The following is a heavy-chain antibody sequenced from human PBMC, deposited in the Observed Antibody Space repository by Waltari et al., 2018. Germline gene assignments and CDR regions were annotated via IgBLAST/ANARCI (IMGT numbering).Heavy chain of an antibody. J-gene: IGHJ6*03. CDR3: ARGLRWPYYYMDV. CDR1: GGSFSGYS. CDR2: INHSGST. V-gene: IGHV4-34*01. Sequence: QVQLQQWGAGLLQPSEPLSLTCAVYGGSFSGYSWSWIREPPGKGLEWIGEINHSGSTNYNPSLKSRVTISVDTSKNQFSLKLSSVTAADTAVYYCARGLRWPYYYMDVWGKGTTVTISS. D-gene: IGHD4-17*01.